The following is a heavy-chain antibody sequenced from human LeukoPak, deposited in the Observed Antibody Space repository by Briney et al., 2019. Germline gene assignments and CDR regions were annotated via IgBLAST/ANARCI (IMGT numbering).Heavy chain of an antibody. CDR1: GFTLASYA. CDR2: IRDSGSST. CDR3: AKYGPQDSGSSHFDY. V-gene: IGHV3-23*01. D-gene: IGHD1-26*01. J-gene: IGHJ4*02. Sequence: GGSLRPSFAASGFTLASYAMGGVRRAPGKGRGWVPAIRDSGSSTHYADSVKGRFTTSRDNSKNTLFLQMNSLRAEDTAIYYCAKYGPQDSGSSHFDYWGQGALVTVSS.